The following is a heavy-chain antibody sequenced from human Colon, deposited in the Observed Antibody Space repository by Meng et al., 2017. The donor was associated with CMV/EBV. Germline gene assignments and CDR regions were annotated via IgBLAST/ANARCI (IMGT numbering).Heavy chain of an antibody. J-gene: IGHJ5*02. Sequence: GSLRLSCTVSGASMKSYYWSWIRQPPGKGLEWIGNIYYNGATNYNPSLKSRVIILIDTSKNQFSLKVGSVTAADTAVYYCARDRDARWGNWFDPWGQGILVTVSS. CDR2: IYYNGAT. CDR1: GASMKSYY. D-gene: IGHD5-24*01. V-gene: IGHV4-59*01. CDR3: ARDRDARWGNWFDP.